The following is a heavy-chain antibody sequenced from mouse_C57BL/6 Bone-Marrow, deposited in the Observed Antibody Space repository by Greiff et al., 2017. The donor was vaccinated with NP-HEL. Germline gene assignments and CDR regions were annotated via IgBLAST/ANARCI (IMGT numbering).Heavy chain of an antibody. CDR2: IYPGDGDT. J-gene: IGHJ4*01. CDR3: ARSPPYPWAMGY. Sequence: QVQLKESGPELVKPGASVKISCKASGYAFSSSWMNWVKQRPGKGLEWIGRIYPGDGDTNYNGKFKGKATLTADKSSSTAYMQLSSLTSEDSAVYFCARSPPYPWAMGYWGQGTSVTVSS. D-gene: IGHD2-10*01. CDR1: GYAFSSSW. V-gene: IGHV1-82*01.